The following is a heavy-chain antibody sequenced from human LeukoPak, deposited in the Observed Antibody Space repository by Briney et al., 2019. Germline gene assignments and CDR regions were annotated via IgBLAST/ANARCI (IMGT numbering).Heavy chain of an antibody. CDR1: ASGVSFSSHS. V-gene: IGHV3-21*05. CDR2: IYSSGSYI. D-gene: IGHD1-20*01. Sequence: GGSLRLSCAASASGVSFSSHSMNWVRRAPGKGLEWISYIYSSGSYIFYAASVKGRFTVSRDNARNSLYLQMNSLRAEDTAMYYCAREYNSRATFDYWGQGTLVTVSS. J-gene: IGHJ4*02. CDR3: AREYNSRATFDY.